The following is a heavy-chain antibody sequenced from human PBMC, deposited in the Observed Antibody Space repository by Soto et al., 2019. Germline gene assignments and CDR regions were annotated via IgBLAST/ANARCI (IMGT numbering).Heavy chain of an antibody. Sequence: AAKVSCWASGGTFSSYAFSWVRQAPGQGFEWMGGNIPHLGTASYAQTFQGRVTITADASTSTAYMELISLRAEDTAVYYCARDRGPYYYDSSGYYHWGQGTLVTVSS. CDR3: ARDRGPYYYDSSGYYH. D-gene: IGHD3-22*01. CDR2: NIPHLGTA. CDR1: GGTFSSYA. J-gene: IGHJ5*02. V-gene: IGHV1-69*13.